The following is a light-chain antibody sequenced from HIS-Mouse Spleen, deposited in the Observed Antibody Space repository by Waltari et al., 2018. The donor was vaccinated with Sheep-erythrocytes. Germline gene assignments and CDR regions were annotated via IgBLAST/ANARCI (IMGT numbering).Light chain of an antibody. Sequence: SALPQPPSSSGSPRPSVTVSGNRTSGAVGGYNYVLWYQQHPGKAPKLMIYEVGKRPSGVPDRFSGSTSGTTASLTVAGLQAEDEADYYCSSYAGSNNWVFGGGTKLTVL. V-gene: IGLV2-8*01. J-gene: IGLJ3*02. CDR1: SGAVGGYNY. CDR2: EVG. CDR3: SSYAGSNNWV.